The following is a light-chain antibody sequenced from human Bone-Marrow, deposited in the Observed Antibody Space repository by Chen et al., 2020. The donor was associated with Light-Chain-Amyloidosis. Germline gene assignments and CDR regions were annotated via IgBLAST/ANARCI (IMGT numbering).Light chain of an antibody. J-gene: IGLJ2*01. Sequence: SYELTQPPSVSVSPGQTARITCSGDDLPTKYAYWYQQKPGQAPVLVIHRDTERPSGISERFSGSSSGTTATLPISGVQAEGEADYHCQSAGSSGTYDVIFGGGTKLTVL. CDR2: RDT. CDR1: DLPTKY. CDR3: QSAGSSGTYDVI. V-gene: IGLV3-25*03.